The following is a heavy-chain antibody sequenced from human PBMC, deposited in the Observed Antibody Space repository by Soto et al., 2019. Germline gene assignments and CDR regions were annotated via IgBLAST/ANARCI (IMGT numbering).Heavy chain of an antibody. J-gene: IGHJ5*02. CDR3: ARGHTTSPNWFDP. Sequence: GGSLRLSCAASGFTFSSYWMSWVRQAPGKGLEWVANIKQDGSEKFYVDSVKGRFTISKDNAKNSVYLQMNSLRAEDTAVYYCARGHTTSPNWFDPWGQGTLVTVSS. D-gene: IGHD2-2*01. CDR1: GFTFSSYW. CDR2: IKQDGSEK. V-gene: IGHV3-7*03.